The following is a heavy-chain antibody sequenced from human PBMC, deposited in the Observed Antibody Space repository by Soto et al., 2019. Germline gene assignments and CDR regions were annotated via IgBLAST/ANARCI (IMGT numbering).Heavy chain of an antibody. D-gene: IGHD2-21*02. V-gene: IGHV4-59*01. CDR3: ARTVVVTAIQRYFDN. CDR1: CRSISNSY. Sequence: SETLSLTCTVSCRSISNSYWSWVRQSPGRGLEWIGYIYYSGSANYNPSLKSRVTISLDTSKNQFSLKLTSVTAADTAVYYCARTVVVTAIQRYFDNWGQGILVTVS. CDR2: IYYSGSA. J-gene: IGHJ4*02.